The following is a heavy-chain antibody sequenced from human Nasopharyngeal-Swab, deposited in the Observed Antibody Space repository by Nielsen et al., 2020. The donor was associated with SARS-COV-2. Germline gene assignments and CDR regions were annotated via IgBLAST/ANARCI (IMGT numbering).Heavy chain of an antibody. CDR3: AIDYGSGTYGLDV. V-gene: IGHV5-51*01. D-gene: IGHD3-10*01. Sequence: GESLKISCKGSGYRFSTYWNNWVRQMPGKGLEWMGIIYPGDSDNKYSPSFQGQVSISVDKSINTAYLQWNSLKASDTATYFCAIDYGSGTYGLDVWGQGTRVTVSS. CDR1: GYRFSTYW. CDR2: IYPGDSDN. J-gene: IGHJ6*02.